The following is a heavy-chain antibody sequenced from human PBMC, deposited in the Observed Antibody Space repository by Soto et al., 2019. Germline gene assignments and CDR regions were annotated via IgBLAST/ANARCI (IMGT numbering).Heavy chain of an antibody. D-gene: IGHD6-13*01. Sequence: SETLSLTCTVSGGSISSYYWSWIRQPPGKGLEWIGYIYYSGSTNYNPSLKSRVTISVDTSKNQFSLKLSSVTAADTAVYYCATSLSGYSSSWYDYWGQGTLVTVSS. J-gene: IGHJ4*02. CDR1: GGSISSYY. CDR3: ATSLSGYSSSWYDY. V-gene: IGHV4-59*08. CDR2: IYYSGST.